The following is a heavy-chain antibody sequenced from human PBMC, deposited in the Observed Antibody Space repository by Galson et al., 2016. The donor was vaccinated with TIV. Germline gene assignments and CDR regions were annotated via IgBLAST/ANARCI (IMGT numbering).Heavy chain of an antibody. CDR2: VNVGTGDT. D-gene: IGHD3-22*01. J-gene: IGHJ4*01. V-gene: IGHV1-3*01. CDR3: ARSDAISGYYYHFDY. Sequence: SVKVSCKASGYTFENYAIQWVRQAPGQRLEWMAWVNVGTGDTRYSRKFQGAVTVTRDTSASTAYMELSSLTSEDTAVYYCARSDAISGYYYHFDYWGHGTLVTVSS. CDR1: GYTFENYA.